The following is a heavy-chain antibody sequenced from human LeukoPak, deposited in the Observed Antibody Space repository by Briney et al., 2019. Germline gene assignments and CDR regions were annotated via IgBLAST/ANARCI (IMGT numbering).Heavy chain of an antibody. J-gene: IGHJ4*02. CDR3: ARASSGWYGLFDY. V-gene: IGHV4-59*01. CDR1: GGSISGYH. D-gene: IGHD6-19*01. CDR2: IYYSGST. Sequence: SETLSLTCNVSGGSISGYHWSWIRQPPGKGLEWIGYIYYSGSTNYNPSLKSRVTISVDTSKNQFSLKLSSVTAADTAVYYCARASSGWYGLFDYWGQGTLVTVSS.